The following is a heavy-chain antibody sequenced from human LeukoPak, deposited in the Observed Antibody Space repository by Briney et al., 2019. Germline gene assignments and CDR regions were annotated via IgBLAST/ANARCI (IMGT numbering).Heavy chain of an antibody. D-gene: IGHD3-16*02. V-gene: IGHV6-1*01. CDR1: GDSVSSSSAA. Sequence: SQTLSLTCVISGDSVSSSSAAWHWIRQSPSRGLEWLGRTYYRSKWYNDYAVSVKSRITINPDTSKNQFSLQLNSVTPEDTAVYYCASSTDYDYVWGSYLTNWFDPWGQGTLVTVSS. CDR3: ASSTDYDYVWGSYLTNWFDP. CDR2: TYYRSKWYN. J-gene: IGHJ5*02.